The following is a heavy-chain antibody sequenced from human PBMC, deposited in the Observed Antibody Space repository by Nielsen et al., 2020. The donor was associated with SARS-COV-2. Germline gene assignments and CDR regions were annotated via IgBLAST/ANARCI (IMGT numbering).Heavy chain of an antibody. D-gene: IGHD3-10*01. V-gene: IGHV4-59*12. CDR3: ARGLAYYGSGSYYIKGKRQDPFDY. J-gene: IGHJ4*02. Sequence: WIRQPPGKGLEWIGYIYYSGSTNYNPSLKSRVTISVDTSKNQFSLKLSSVTAADTAVYYCARGLAYYGSGSYYIKGKRQDPFDYWGQGTLVTVSS. CDR2: IYYSGST.